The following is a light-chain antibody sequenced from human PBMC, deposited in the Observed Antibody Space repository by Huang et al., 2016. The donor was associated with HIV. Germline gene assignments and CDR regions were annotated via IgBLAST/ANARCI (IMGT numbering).Light chain of an antibody. Sequence: DIQMIQSPSTLSASVGDRVTITCRASQSINSLLAWFQQKPGKAPKLLIYKATILESGVPSRFSGSGSGTEFTLTISSLQPDDSATYYCQQYNSYHTFGQGTKLEIK. CDR1: QSINSL. J-gene: IGKJ2*01. CDR3: QQYNSYHT. CDR2: KAT. V-gene: IGKV1-5*03.